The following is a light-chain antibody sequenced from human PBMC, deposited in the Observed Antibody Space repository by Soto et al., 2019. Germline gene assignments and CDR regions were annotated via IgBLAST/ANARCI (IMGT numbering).Light chain of an antibody. Sequence: TQSPATLSVSPGESVTLSCRASQSIGPNLAWSQPIPAQAPRLLMYSASPRATGIPARFSGSGSGTQFTLTISSLQSEDFGVYYCQHNNNWPPEGTFGPGTRVDVK. CDR2: SAS. CDR3: QHNNNWPPEGT. CDR1: QSIGPN. J-gene: IGKJ3*01. V-gene: IGKV3-15*01.